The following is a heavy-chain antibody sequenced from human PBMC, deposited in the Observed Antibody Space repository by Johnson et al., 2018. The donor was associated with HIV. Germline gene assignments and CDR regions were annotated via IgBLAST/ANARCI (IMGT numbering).Heavy chain of an antibody. CDR1: GFTFDDYD. V-gene: IGHV3-23*04. J-gene: IGHJ3*02. CDR2: ISGSDHST. CDR3: AKEGSRGTVTQAPDAFDI. Sequence: VQLVESGGYVVRPGGSLRLSCAASGFTFDDYDMTWVRQAPGKGLEWVSPISGSDHSTYYADSVRGRFTISRVNSKNMLYLQMNSLRVEDTAVYYCAKEGSRGTVTQAPDAFDIWGQGTVVTVSS. D-gene: IGHD4-17*01.